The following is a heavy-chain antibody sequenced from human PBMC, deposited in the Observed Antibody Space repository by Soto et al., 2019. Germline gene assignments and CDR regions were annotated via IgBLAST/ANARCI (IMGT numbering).Heavy chain of an antibody. D-gene: IGHD3-3*01. CDR1: GFTFSGYW. CDR3: AKEGLRFLEWFRQFDY. V-gene: IGHV3-74*01. Sequence: GGSLRLSCAASGFTFSGYWMHWVRQAPGKGLVWVSRIDGDGSRTNYADSVKGRFTISRDNAKNTLYLQMNSLRAEDTAVYYCAKEGLRFLEWFRQFDYWGQGTLVTVSS. J-gene: IGHJ4*02. CDR2: IDGDGSRT.